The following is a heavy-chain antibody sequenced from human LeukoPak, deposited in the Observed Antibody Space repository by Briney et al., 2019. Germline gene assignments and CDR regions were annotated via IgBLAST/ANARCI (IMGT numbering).Heavy chain of an antibody. CDR2: IYYSGST. CDR1: GGSISSYY. J-gene: IGHJ4*02. V-gene: IGHV4-59*01. D-gene: IGHD2-15*01. Sequence: PSETLSLTCTVSGGSISSYYWSWIRQPPGKGLEWIGYIYYSGSTNYNPSLKSRVTISVDTSKNQFSLKLSSVTAADTAVYYCARRDIVVVVSASDYWGQGTLVTVSS. CDR3: ARRDIVVVVSASDY.